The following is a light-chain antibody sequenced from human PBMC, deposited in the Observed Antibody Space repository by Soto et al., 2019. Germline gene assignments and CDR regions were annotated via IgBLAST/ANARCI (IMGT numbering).Light chain of an antibody. V-gene: IGKV3-20*01. CDR1: QSVSSSY. CDR3: QKYNSALWT. CDR2: RTS. J-gene: IGKJ1*01. Sequence: EIVLTQSPGTLSLSPGERATLSCRASQSVSSSYLAWYQQKPGQAPRLLIYRTSNRATGIPDRFSGSGSGTDFTLTISSLQPEDVATYYCQKYNSALWTFGQGTKVDIK.